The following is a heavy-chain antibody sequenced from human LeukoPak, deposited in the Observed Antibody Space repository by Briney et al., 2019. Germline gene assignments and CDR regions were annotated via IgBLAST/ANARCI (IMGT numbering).Heavy chain of an antibody. CDR1: GFTFSSYS. CDR3: ARESYGGDALDI. D-gene: IGHD4-23*01. V-gene: IGHV3-21*01. J-gene: IGHJ3*02. CDR2: ISSSSSYI. Sequence: GGSLRLSCAASGFTFSSYSMNWVRQAPGKGLEWVSSISSSSSYIYYADSVKGRFTISRDNAKNSLYLQMNSLRAEDTAVYYCARESYGGDALDIWGQGTMVTVSS.